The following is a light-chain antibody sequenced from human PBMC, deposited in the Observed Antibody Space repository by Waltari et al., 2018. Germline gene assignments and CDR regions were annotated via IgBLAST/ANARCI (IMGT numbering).Light chain of an antibody. Sequence: SYDLTQPPSVSVSPGETASITCSGDKLEDKYVSWYQQKPGQSPGLVMYRDNMRPSGIPERLSGSNSGNTATLTISGTQAMDEADFYCQAWDDSTVIFGGGTKLTVL. CDR1: KLEDKY. CDR2: RDN. J-gene: IGLJ2*01. V-gene: IGLV3-1*01. CDR3: QAWDDSTVI.